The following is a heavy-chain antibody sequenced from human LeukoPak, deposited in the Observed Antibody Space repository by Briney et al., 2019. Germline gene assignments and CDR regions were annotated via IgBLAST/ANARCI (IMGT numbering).Heavy chain of an antibody. CDR3: AKDLRVVVTSDYFDS. CDR2: ITSSGNNK. V-gene: IGHV3-23*01. D-gene: IGHD3-22*01. J-gene: IGHJ4*02. CDR1: GFTFSNYA. Sequence: GGSLRLSCAASGFTFSNYAMTWVRQAPGGGLEWVSGITSSGNNKYYGDSVKGRLTISRDNSKNTLYLQMHSLRAEDTAIYYCAKDLRVVVTSDYFDSWGQGTLVTVSS.